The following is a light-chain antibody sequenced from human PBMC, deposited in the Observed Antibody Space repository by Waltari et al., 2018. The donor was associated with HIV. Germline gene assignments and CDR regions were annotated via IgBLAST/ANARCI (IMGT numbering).Light chain of an antibody. V-gene: IGLV6-57*04. Sequence: NFMLTQPHSESESPGKTVTISCTRSSGRIASNYVQWYQQRPGGAPTTVIYENNQRPSGVPDRFSGSIDSSSNSASLTISGLKTDDEADYYCQSYFASNDVIFGGGTTLTVL. J-gene: IGLJ2*01. CDR2: ENN. CDR3: QSYFASNDVI. CDR1: SGRIASNY.